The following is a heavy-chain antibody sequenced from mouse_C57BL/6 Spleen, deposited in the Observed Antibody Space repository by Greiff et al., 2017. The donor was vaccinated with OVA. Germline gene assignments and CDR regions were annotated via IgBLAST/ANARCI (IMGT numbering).Heavy chain of an antibody. CDR1: GYTFTSYW. Sequence: QVHVKQSGAELMKPGASVKLSCKASGYTFTSYWITWVKQRPGQGLEWIGDIYPGSGSTNYNEKFKSKATLTVDTSSSTAYMQLSSLTSEYSAVYYCARDGYDSWYFDVWGTGTTVTVSS. V-gene: IGHV1-55*01. D-gene: IGHD2-2*01. CDR2: IYPGSGST. CDR3: ARDGYDSWYFDV. J-gene: IGHJ1*03.